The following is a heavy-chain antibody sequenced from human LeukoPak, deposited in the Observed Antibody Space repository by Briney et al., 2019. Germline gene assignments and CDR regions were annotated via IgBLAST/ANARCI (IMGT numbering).Heavy chain of an antibody. D-gene: IGHD3-3*01. CDR1: GFTFKDFW. J-gene: IGHJ4*02. V-gene: IGHV3-7*03. CDR2: IKLDGSEK. Sequence: GGSLRLSCAGSGFTFKDFWMSWVRQAPGKGLEWVANIKLDGSEKNYVDSVKGRFTISRDNTKNSLYLQMNSLRAEDTAVFYCARDQYDTWSRRGNFDSWGQGTLVIVSS. CDR3: ARDQYDTWSRRGNFDS.